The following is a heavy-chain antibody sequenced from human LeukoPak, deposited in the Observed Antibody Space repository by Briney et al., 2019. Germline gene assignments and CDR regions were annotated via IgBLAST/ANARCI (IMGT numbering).Heavy chain of an antibody. CDR2: IYYSGST. J-gene: IGHJ3*02. V-gene: IGHV4-59*08. CDR1: GGSISSYY. D-gene: IGHD5-24*01. CDR3: ARHERDASLDHALDI. Sequence: PSETLSLTCTVPGGSISSYYWSWIRQPPGKGLEWIGYIYYSGSTSYNPSFKSRVTILVDTSKNQFSLKLSSVTAADTAVYYCARHERDASLDHALDIWGQGTMVTVSS.